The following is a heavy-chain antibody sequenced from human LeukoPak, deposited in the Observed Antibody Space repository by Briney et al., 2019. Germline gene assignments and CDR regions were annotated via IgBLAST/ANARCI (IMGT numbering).Heavy chain of an antibody. CDR1: GGSVSTSRYY. D-gene: IGHD3-10*01. CDR3: ARRDYYGSGTEADY. CDR2: IYYTGIT. Sequence: SETLSLTCTVSGGSVSTSRYYWGWIRQPPGKELEWNGSIYYTGITYYNPSLKSRLTISVDMSKNQFSLKLSSVTAADTAVYYCARRDYYGSGTEADYWGQGTLVTVSS. J-gene: IGHJ4*02. V-gene: IGHV4-39*01.